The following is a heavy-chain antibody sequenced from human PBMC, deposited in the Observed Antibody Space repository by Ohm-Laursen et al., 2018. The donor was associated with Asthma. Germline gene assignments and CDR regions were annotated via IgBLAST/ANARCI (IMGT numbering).Heavy chain of an antibody. D-gene: IGHD6-13*01. V-gene: IGHV1-69*01. CDR3: ARGREFQRLVPHWFDP. CDR2: IIPIFGTA. CDR1: GGTFSSYA. Sequence: SSVKVSCKASGGTFSSYAISWVRQAPGQGLEWMGGIIPIFGTANYAQKFQGRVTITADESTSTAYMELSSLRSEDTAVYYCARGREFQRLVPHWFDPWGQGTLVTVSS. J-gene: IGHJ5*02.